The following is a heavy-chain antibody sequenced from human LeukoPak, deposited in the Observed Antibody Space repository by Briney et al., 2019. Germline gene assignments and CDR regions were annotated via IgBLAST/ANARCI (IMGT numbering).Heavy chain of an antibody. D-gene: IGHD3-22*01. CDR1: GFTFSSYA. CDR2: SSSNGGST. J-gene: IGHJ6*02. Sequence: GGSLRLSCAASGFTFSSYAMHWVRQAPGKGLEYVSASSSNGGSTYYANSVKGRFTISRDNSKNTLYLQMGSLRAEDMAVYYCARDSDSSGYYYGMDVWGQGTTVTVSS. CDR3: ARDSDSSGYYYGMDV. V-gene: IGHV3-64*01.